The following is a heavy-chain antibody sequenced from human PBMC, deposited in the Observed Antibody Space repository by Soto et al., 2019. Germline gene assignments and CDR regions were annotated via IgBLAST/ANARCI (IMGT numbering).Heavy chain of an antibody. V-gene: IGHV3-64D*08. CDR2: ISSNGGST. Sequence: GGSLRLSCAASGFTFSSYAMHWVRQAPGKGLEYVSAISSNGGSTYYADSVKGRFTISRDNSKNTLYLQMSSLRAEDTAVYYCVKDLVDAPGSNWNYVGDAFDIWGQGTMVTVSS. J-gene: IGHJ3*02. CDR1: GFTFSSYA. D-gene: IGHD1-7*01. CDR3: VKDLVDAPGSNWNYVGDAFDI.